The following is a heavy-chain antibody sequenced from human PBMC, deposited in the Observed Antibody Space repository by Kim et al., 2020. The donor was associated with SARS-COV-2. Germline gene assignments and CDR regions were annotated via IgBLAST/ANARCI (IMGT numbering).Heavy chain of an antibody. D-gene: IGHD2-2*01. CDR3: ARDPVPAVNYFDP. Sequence: YADSMKGRFTISRDNAKNSLYLQMKSLRDEDTAVYYCARDPVPAVNYFDPWGQGTLVIVSS. J-gene: IGHJ5*02. V-gene: IGHV3-48*02.